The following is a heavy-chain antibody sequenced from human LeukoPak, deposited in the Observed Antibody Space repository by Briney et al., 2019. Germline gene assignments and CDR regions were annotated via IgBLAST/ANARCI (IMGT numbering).Heavy chain of an antibody. J-gene: IGHJ4*02. CDR3: ARQVYSGPHYFDH. V-gene: IGHV4-59*08. D-gene: IGHD1-26*01. CDR1: GRSITSYY. CDR2: IYYSGST. Sequence: SETLSLTCTVSGRSITSYYWRCIRQPPGKGLEWIGYIYYSGSTYYNPSLKSRVTISVDTSKNQFSLKLSSVTAADTAVYYCARQVYSGPHYFDHWGQGTLVTVSS.